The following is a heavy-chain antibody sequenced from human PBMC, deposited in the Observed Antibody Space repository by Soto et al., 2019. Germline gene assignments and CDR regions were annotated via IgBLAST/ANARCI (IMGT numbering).Heavy chain of an antibody. J-gene: IGHJ4*02. CDR2: IYYSGTT. D-gene: IGHD3-22*01. Sequence: SETLSLTCTVSGGSISSNNYHWGWIRQPPGKGLEWIGSIYYSGTTYYNPSLKSRVAIPVDTSKNQFSLKLSSVTAADTAVYYCARECYSDSSGYPYYWGQGTMVTVSS. CDR3: ARECYSDSSGYPYY. V-gene: IGHV4-39*02. CDR1: GGSISSNNYH.